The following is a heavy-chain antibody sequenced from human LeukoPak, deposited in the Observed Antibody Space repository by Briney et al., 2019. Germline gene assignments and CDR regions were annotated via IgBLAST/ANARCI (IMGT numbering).Heavy chain of an antibody. CDR2: IEPAGSET. J-gene: IGHJ4*02. D-gene: IGHD2-15*01. CDR1: GFTLSDLW. Sequence: GGSLRLSCAASGFTLSDLWMTWVRQAPGEGLEWVANIEPAGSETYYVDPVKGRFTISRDNAKNLVYLQMNSLRAEDTAVYYCARFGYVAAVDYWGQGTLVTVSS. CDR3: ARFGYVAAVDY. V-gene: IGHV3-7*01.